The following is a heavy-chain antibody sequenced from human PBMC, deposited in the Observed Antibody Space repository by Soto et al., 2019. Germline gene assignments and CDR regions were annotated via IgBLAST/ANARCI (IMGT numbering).Heavy chain of an antibody. Sequence: EVQLVESGGGLVQPGGSLRLSCAASGFTVSSNYMSWVRQAPGKGLEWVSVIYSGGSTYYADSVKGRFTISRDNSKNTLYPQMNSLRAEDTAVYYCAREGHSHNYYYFGMDVWGQGTTVTVSS. CDR1: GFTVSSNY. CDR3: AREGHSHNYYYFGMDV. V-gene: IGHV3-66*01. CDR2: IYSGGST. J-gene: IGHJ6*02. D-gene: IGHD2-21*01.